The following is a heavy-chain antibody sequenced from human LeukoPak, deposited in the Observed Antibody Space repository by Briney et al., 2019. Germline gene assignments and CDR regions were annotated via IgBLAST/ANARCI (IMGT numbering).Heavy chain of an antibody. CDR3: AKNGVTYTDYYYYMDV. Sequence: GGSLRFSCTASGFTFDDYAMHWVRQAPGKGLEWVSGISWNSGSVGYADSVKGRFTISRDNAKNSLYLQMDSLRAEDTAFYYCAKNGVTYTDYYYYMDVWGKGTTVTISS. CDR2: ISWNSGSV. CDR1: GFTFDDYA. D-gene: IGHD2-2*02. V-gene: IGHV3-9*01. J-gene: IGHJ6*03.